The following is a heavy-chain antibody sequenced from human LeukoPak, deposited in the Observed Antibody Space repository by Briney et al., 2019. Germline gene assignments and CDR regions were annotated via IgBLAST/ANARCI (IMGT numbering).Heavy chain of an antibody. CDR2: INPNSGDT. Sequence: GASVKVSCKASGYTFTGHYMYWVRQAPGQGFEWMGWINPNSGDTNYAQKFQGRVTMTRDTSISTAYMDLNRLTSDDTAVYYCARRLTTSQDLDYWGQGTLVTVSS. D-gene: IGHD2-2*01. CDR1: GYTFTGHY. J-gene: IGHJ4*02. CDR3: ARRLTTSQDLDY. V-gene: IGHV1-2*02.